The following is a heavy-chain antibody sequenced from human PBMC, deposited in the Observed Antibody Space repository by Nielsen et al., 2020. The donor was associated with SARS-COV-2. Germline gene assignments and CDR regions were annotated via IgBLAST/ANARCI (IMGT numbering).Heavy chain of an antibody. Sequence: SETLSLTCTVSGGSISSYYWSWIQQPPGKGLEWIGYIYYSGSTNYNPSLKSRVTISVDTSKNQFPLKLSSVTAADTAVYYCARDGYYYDSSGYSYGMDVWGQGTTVTVSS. CDR1: GGSISSYY. D-gene: IGHD3-22*01. V-gene: IGHV4-59*01. CDR3: ARDGYYYDSSGYSYGMDV. J-gene: IGHJ6*02. CDR2: IYYSGST.